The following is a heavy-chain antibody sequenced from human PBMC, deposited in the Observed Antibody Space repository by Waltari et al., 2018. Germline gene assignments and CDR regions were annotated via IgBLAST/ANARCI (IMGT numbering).Heavy chain of an antibody. J-gene: IGHJ4*02. D-gene: IGHD3-10*01. V-gene: IGHV4-39*07. Sequence: QLQLQESGPGLVKPSETLSLTCTVSGGSISSSSYYWGWIRQPPGKGLEWIGSIYYSGSTYYNPSLKSRVTISVDTSKNQFSLKLSSVTAADTAVYYCARDRGLRWFGELWGQGTLVTVSS. CDR2: IYYSGST. CDR1: GGSISSSSYY. CDR3: ARDRGLRWFGEL.